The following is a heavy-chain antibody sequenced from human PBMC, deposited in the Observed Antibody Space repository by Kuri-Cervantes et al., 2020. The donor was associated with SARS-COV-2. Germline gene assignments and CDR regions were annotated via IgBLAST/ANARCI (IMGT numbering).Heavy chain of an antibody. D-gene: IGHD2-2*01. J-gene: IGHJ4*02. CDR2: IYHSGST. V-gene: IGHV4-30-2*01. Sequence: LRLSCAVSGGSISSGGYSWSWIRQPPGKGLEWIGYIYHSGSTYYNPSLKSRVTISVDRSKNQFSLKLSSVTAADTAVYYCARKYQLLGGDFDYWGQGTLVTVSS. CDR1: GGSISSGGYS. CDR3: ARKYQLLGGDFDY.